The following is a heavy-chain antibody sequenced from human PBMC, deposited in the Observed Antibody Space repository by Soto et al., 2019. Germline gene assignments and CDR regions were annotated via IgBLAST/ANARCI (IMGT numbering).Heavy chain of an antibody. D-gene: IGHD4-17*01. CDR2: ISHNGGT. CDR1: GGSLSGYY. V-gene: IGHV4-34*01. CDR3: ARGATTVEHFYYYGMDV. J-gene: IGHJ6*02. Sequence: QVQLQQWGAGLLKPSETLSLTCAVYGGSLSGYYWSWIRQPPGKGLEWIGEISHNGGTTYNPSLKSRVTISVDTAKNQFSRRLNAMSAADTAVYYCARGATTVEHFYYYGMDVWGQGTTVTVSS.